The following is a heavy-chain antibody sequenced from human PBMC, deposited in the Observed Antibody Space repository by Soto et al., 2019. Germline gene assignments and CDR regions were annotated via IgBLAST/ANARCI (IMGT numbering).Heavy chain of an antibody. D-gene: IGHD4-17*01. CDR1: GFTFSSYA. CDR2: ISGSGGST. CDR3: AKVLSSVTFFDY. Sequence: GGSLRLSCAASGFTFSSYAMSWVRQAPGKGLEWVSAISGSGGSTYYADAAKGRFTITRDNSKNTLYLEMNSLSAEDTAVYYCAKVLSSVTFFDYWGQGTLVTVSS. J-gene: IGHJ4*01. V-gene: IGHV3-23*01.